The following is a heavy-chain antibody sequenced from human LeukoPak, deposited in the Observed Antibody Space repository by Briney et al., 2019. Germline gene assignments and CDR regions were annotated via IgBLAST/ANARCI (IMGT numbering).Heavy chain of an antibody. D-gene: IGHD1-26*01. CDR1: GFTFSSYA. V-gene: IGHV3-23*01. J-gene: IGHJ4*02. Sequence: PGGSLRLSCAASGFTFSSYAMSWVRQAPGKGLEWVSAISGSGGSTYYADSVKGRFTISRDNSKNTLYLQMNRLRAEDTAVYYCAKDPSGSYQRGVYWGQGTLVTVSS. CDR2: ISGSGGST. CDR3: AKDPSGSYQRGVY.